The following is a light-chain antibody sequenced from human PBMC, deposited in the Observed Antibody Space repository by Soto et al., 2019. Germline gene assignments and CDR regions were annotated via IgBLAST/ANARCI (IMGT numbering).Light chain of an antibody. V-gene: IGLV1-44*01. Sequence: QSVLTQPPSASGTPGQRVTISCSGSSSNIGSNTVNWYQQLPGTAPKLLIYSNNQRPSAVPDRCSGSKSGTSASPAISGLQSDDEADYYCAAWDDSLNGVVFGGGTKLTVL. CDR1: SSNIGSNT. CDR3: AAWDDSLNGVV. J-gene: IGLJ2*01. CDR2: SNN.